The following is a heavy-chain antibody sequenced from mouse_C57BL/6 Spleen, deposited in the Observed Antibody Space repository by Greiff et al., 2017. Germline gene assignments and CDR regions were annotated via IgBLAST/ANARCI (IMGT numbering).Heavy chain of an antibody. CDR3: GRPDDGSAWLAY. J-gene: IGHJ3*01. V-gene: IGHV1-54*01. Sequence: QVQLQQSGAELVRPGPSVKVSCKASGYAFTNYLIEWVKQRPGQGLEWIGVINPGSGGTNYNEKFKGKATLTADKSSSTAYMQLSRLTSEASAVFFGGRPDDGSAWLAYWGQGTLVTVSA. D-gene: IGHD2-3*01. CDR1: GYAFTNYL. CDR2: INPGSGGT.